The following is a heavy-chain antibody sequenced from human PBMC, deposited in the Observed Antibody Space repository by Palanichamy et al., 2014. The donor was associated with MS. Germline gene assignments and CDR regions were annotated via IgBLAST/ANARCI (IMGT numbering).Heavy chain of an antibody. CDR2: IYYSGST. CDR1: GGSISSYY. D-gene: IGHD2-15*01. CDR3: ARHAVVAANVYYFDY. V-gene: IGHV4-59*08. J-gene: IGHJ4*02. Sequence: QVQLQESGPGLVKPSETLSLTCTVSGGSISSYYWSWIRQPPGKGLEWIGYIYYSGSTNYNPSLKSRVTISVDTSKNQFSLKLSSVTAADTAVYYCARHAVVAANVYYFDYWGQGTLVTVSS.